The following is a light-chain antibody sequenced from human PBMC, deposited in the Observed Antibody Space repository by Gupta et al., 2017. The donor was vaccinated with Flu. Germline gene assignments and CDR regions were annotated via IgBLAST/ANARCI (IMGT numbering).Light chain of an antibody. CDR3: QKYNSAPLT. CDR1: QGISKY. Sequence: PSSLSAAAGDRVTITCRASQGISKYLAWFQLQPGKVPKLLIYAASTLQSGVPSRFSGSGSGTDFTLTINSLQPEDVATYYCQKYNSAPLTFGQGTKVEI. J-gene: IGKJ1*01. CDR2: AAS. V-gene: IGKV1-27*01.